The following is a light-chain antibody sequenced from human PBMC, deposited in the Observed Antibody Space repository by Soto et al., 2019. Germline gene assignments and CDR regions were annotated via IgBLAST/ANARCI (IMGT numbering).Light chain of an antibody. CDR1: SSDVGGYNY. CDR2: EVS. J-gene: IGLJ2*01. CDR3: SSYAGSNVL. Sequence: QSALTQPPSASGSPGQSVSISCTGTSSDVGGYNYVSWYQQHPGKAPTLMIFEVSKRPSGVPDRFSGSKSGNTASLTVSGLQAEDEADYYCSSYAGSNVLFGGGTQLTVL. V-gene: IGLV2-8*01.